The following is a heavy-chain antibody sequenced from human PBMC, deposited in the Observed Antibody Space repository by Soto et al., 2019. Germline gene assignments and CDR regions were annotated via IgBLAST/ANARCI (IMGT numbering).Heavy chain of an antibody. CDR1: GGSISSGDYY. CDR3: ARQVPAARAHNWFDP. V-gene: IGHV4-30-4*01. D-gene: IGHD2-2*01. Sequence: LSLTCTVSGGSISSGDYYWSWIRQPPGKGLEWIGYIYYSGSTYYNPSLKSRVTISVDTSKNQFSLKLSSVTAADTAVYYCARQVPAARAHNWFDPWGQGTLVTVSS. CDR2: IYYSGST. J-gene: IGHJ5*02.